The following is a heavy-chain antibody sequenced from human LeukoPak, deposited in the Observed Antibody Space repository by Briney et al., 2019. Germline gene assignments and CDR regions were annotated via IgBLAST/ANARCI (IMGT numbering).Heavy chain of an antibody. CDR3: AKDSTHLYYDILTGYPDY. V-gene: IGHV3-30*02. Sequence: PGGSLRLSCAASGFTFSSYGMHWVRQAPGKGLEWVAFIRYDGSNKYYADSVKGRFTISRDNSKNTLYLQMNSLRAEDTAVYYCAKDSTHLYYDILTGYPDYWGQGTLVTASS. CDR2: IRYDGSNK. J-gene: IGHJ4*02. CDR1: GFTFSSYG. D-gene: IGHD3-9*01.